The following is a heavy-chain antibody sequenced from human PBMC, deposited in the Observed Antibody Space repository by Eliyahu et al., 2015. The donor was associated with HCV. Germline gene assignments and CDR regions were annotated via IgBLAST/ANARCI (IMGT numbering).Heavy chain of an antibody. CDR3: ARNYDSSLSDFDY. CDR2: IYYSGST. D-gene: IGHD3-22*01. J-gene: IGHJ4*02. V-gene: IGHV4-39*01. Sequence: QLQLQESGPGLVKPSETLSLTCTVSGGSISSSSYYWGWIRQPPGKGLEWIGSIYYSGSTYYNPSPKSRVTISVDTSKNQFSLKLSSVTAADTAVYYCARNYDSSLSDFDYWGQGTLVTVSS. CDR1: GGSISSSSYY.